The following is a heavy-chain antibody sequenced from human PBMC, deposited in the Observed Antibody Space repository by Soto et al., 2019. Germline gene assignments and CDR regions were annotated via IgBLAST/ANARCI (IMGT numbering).Heavy chain of an antibody. Sequence: ASVKVSCKASGYTFIDFFIHWVRQAPGQGLEWMRWINPNSGDTNYAQSFQGRVAMTRDTSVTTAFMELNSLRPDDTAVYFCARGALSGFFIYWGQGALVTVSS. CDR3: ARGALSGFFIY. D-gene: IGHD3-3*01. CDR1: GYTFIDFF. CDR2: INPNSGDT. J-gene: IGHJ4*02. V-gene: IGHV1-2*02.